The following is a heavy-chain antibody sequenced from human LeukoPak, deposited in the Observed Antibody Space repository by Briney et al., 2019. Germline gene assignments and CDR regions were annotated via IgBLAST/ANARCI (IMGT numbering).Heavy chain of an antibody. CDR2: VHLNGAT. D-gene: IGHD1-26*01. J-gene: IGHJ4*02. Sequence: SGTLSLTCAVPGGSILRTNWWSWVRQPPGEGLEWIGEVHLNGATNYNPSVEGRVTMSIDKSKNHLSLEVISVTAADTAMYYCTRESGAFSPFGFWGQGTLVTVSS. CDR3: TRESGAFSPFGF. CDR1: GGSILRTNW. V-gene: IGHV4-4*02.